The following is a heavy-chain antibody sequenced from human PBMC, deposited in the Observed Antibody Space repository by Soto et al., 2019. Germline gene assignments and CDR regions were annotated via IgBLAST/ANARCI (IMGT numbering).Heavy chain of an antibody. D-gene: IGHD3-3*01. CDR1: GYTLTSYA. CDR3: ARYRITIFGVAQTDSFDI. V-gene: IGHV1-3*01. J-gene: IGHJ3*02. Sequence: ASVKVSCKDSGYTLTSYAMHWVRQAPGQRLEWMGWINAGNGNTKYSQKFQGRVTITRDTSASTAYMELSSLRSEDTAVYYCARYRITIFGVAQTDSFDIWGQGTMVTVSS. CDR2: INAGNGNT.